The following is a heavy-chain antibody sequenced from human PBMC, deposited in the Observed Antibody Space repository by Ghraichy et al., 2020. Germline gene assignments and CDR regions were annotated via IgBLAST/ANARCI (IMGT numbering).Heavy chain of an antibody. V-gene: IGHV4-59*11. CDR1: GGSISSHY. CDR3: ARLFSYYDSIKFDP. D-gene: IGHD3-22*01. J-gene: IGHJ5*02. Sequence: SETLSLTCTVSGGSISSHYWSWIRQPPGKGLEWIGYISYSGSTNYNPSLKSRVTISVDTSKNQFSLNLSSVTAADTAVYYCARLFSYYDSIKFDPWGQGTLVTFSS. CDR2: ISYSGST.